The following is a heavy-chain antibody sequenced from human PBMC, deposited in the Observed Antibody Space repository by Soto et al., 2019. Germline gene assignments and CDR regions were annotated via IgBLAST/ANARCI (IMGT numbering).Heavy chain of an antibody. D-gene: IGHD4-17*01. V-gene: IGHV3-30*18. CDR3: AKQPDWSTVTTVLDAFDI. CDR2: ISYDGSNK. Sequence: QVQLVESGGGVVQPGRSLRLSCAASGFTFSSYGMHWVRQAPGKGLEWVAVISYDGSNKYYADSVKGRFTISRDNSKNTLYLQMNSLRAEDTAVYYCAKQPDWSTVTTVLDAFDIWGQGTMVTVSS. J-gene: IGHJ3*02. CDR1: GFTFSSYG.